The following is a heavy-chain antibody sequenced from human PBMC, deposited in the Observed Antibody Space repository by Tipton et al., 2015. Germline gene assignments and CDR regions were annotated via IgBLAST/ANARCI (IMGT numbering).Heavy chain of an antibody. CDR3: AGPRGMPAIFGLPWDYYFDY. Sequence: TLSLTCAVYGGSFSGYYWTWIRQPPGKGLEWIGEINHSGGTKYNPSLKSRVTMSVDTSKKQFSLKLDSATAADTAVYYCAGPRGMPAIFGLPWDYYFDYWGQGALVTVSS. CDR2: INHSGGT. D-gene: IGHD3-3*01. V-gene: IGHV4-34*01. J-gene: IGHJ4*02. CDR1: GGSFSGYY.